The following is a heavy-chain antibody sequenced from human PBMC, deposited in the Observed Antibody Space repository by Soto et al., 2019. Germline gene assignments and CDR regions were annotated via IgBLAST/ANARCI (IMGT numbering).Heavy chain of an antibody. Sequence: SETLSLTCTVSGGSIRNNYWNWIRQHPGKGLEWIGYIYYSGSTYYNPSLKSRVTISVDTSKNQFSLNLSSVTAADTAVYYCARAPLNWGQGTLVTVSS. CDR1: GGSIRNNY. V-gene: IGHV4-31*03. CDR2: IYYSGST. CDR3: ARAPLN. J-gene: IGHJ4*02.